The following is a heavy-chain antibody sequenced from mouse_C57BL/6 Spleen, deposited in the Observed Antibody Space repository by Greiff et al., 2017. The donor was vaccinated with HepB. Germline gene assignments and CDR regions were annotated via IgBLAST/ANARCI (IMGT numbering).Heavy chain of an antibody. J-gene: IGHJ2*01. D-gene: IGHD2-4*01. CDR2: IYPGSGST. V-gene: IGHV1-55*01. CDR3: ASCDYDGVDY. Sequence: QVQLQQPGAELVKPGASVKMSCKASGYTFTSYWITWVKQWPGQGLVWIGDIYPGSGSTNYNEKFKSKAKVTVDTSSSTAYMQLSSLTSEDSAVYYCASCDYDGVDYWGQGTTLTVSS. CDR1: GYTFTSYW.